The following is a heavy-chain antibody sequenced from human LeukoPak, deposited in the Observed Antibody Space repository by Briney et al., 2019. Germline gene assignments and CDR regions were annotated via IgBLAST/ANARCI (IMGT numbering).Heavy chain of an antibody. J-gene: IGHJ4*02. V-gene: IGHV3-11*04. CDR3: ARAGGWGYSSSSGYYFVY. Sequence: PGGSLRLSCAASGFTFSDYYMSWIRQAPGKGLEWVSYISSSGSTIYYADSVKGRFTISRDNAKNSLYLQMNSLRAEDTAVYYCARAGGWGYSSSSGYYFVYWGQGTLVTVSS. D-gene: IGHD6-6*01. CDR2: ISSSGSTI. CDR1: GFTFSDYY.